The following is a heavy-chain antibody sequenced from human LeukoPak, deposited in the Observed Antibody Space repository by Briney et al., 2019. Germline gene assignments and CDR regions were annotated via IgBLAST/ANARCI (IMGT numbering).Heavy chain of an antibody. CDR1: GFTFSSYW. CDR3: ARESMELVRFDF. CDR2: INSDGRRT. Sequence: QPGGSLRLSCAASGFTFSSYWMHWVRQAPGKGLVWVSNINSDGRRTSYADSVKGRFTISRDNAKNTLYLQMNSLRAEDTAVYYCARESMELVRFDFWGQGTLVTVSS. D-gene: IGHD6-13*01. V-gene: IGHV3-74*01. J-gene: IGHJ4*02.